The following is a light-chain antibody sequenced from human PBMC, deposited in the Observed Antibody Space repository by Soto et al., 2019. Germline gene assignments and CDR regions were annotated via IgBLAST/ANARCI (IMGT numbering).Light chain of an antibody. Sequence: QSGLTQPASVSGSPGQSITISCTGTSSDVGGYNYVSWYQQHPGKAPKLMIYDVSNRPSGVSNRFSGSKSGNTASLTISGLQAEDEADYYCSSYTSSSTPVVFGTGTKVTVL. CDR3: SSYTSSSTPVV. CDR1: SSDVGGYNY. V-gene: IGLV2-14*01. J-gene: IGLJ1*01. CDR2: DVS.